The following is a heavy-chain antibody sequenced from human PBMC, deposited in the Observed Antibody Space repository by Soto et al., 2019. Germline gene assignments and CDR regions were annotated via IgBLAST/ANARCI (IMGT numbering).Heavy chain of an antibody. CDR2: FDPEDGET. V-gene: IGHV1-24*01. D-gene: IGHD1-26*01. Sequence: ASVKVSCKVSGYTLTELSMHWVRQAPGKGLEWMGGFDPEDGETIYAQKFQGRVTMTEDTSTDTAYMDLSSLRSEDTAVYYCAIGFCSYCSPDYWGQGTLVTVSS. J-gene: IGHJ4*02. CDR1: GYTLTELS. CDR3: AIGFCSYCSPDY.